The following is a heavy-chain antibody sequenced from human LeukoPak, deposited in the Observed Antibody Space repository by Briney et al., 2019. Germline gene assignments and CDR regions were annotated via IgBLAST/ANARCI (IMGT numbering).Heavy chain of an antibody. Sequence: PSETLSLTCTVSGGSISSYYWSWIRQPPGKGLEWIGYIYYSGSTNYNPSLKSRVTISVDTSKNQFSLKLSSVTAADTAVYYCARLKEVTVTLAFDIWGQGTMVTVSS. CDR2: IYYSGST. CDR1: GGSISSYY. V-gene: IGHV4-59*08. CDR3: ARLKEVTVTLAFDI. J-gene: IGHJ3*02. D-gene: IGHD4-17*01.